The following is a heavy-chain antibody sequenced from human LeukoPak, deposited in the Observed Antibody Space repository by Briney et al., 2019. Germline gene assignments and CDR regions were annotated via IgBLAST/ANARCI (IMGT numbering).Heavy chain of an antibody. D-gene: IGHD3-9*01. CDR3: AAQRTYDISPFDY. J-gene: IGHJ4*02. Sequence: SETLSLTCTVSGGSITSSSFFWGWIRQPPGRGLEWIGSLYYSGSTYYNPSLKSRVTISVDTSKNQFSLKLSSVTAADTAVYYCAAQRTYDISPFDYWGQGTLVTVSS. CDR2: LYYSGST. CDR1: GGSITSSSFF. V-gene: IGHV4-39*07.